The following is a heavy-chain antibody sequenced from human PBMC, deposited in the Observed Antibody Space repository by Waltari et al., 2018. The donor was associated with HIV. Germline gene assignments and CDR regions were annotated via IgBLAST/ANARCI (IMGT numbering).Heavy chain of an antibody. J-gene: IGHJ4*02. CDR3: TTLDYDFWSGYNY. V-gene: IGHV3-15*01. D-gene: IGHD3-3*01. CDR1: GSTLSNAW. Sequence: EVQLVESGGGLVKPGGSLRLSCAASGSTLSNAWMSWVRPAPGKGLEWVGRIKSKTDGGTTDYAAPVKGRFTISRDDSKNTLYLQMNSLKTEDTAVYYCTTLDYDFWSGYNYWGQGTLVTVSS. CDR2: IKSKTDGGTT.